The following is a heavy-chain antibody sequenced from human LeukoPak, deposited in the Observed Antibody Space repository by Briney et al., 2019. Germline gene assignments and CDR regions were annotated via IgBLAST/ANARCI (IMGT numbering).Heavy chain of an antibody. CDR1: GFSFSNYA. CDR2: ISYDGSIK. CDR3: ATGDCRSSSCYRKTYYYYMDV. Sequence: GGSLRLSCAASGFSFSNYAMHWVRQAPGKGLEWVAVISYDGSIKYYADSVKGRFTISRDNSKNTLYLQMDSLGTEDTAAFYCATGDCRSSSCYRKTYYYYMDVWGKGTTVTVSS. J-gene: IGHJ6*03. V-gene: IGHV3-30*01. D-gene: IGHD2-2*01.